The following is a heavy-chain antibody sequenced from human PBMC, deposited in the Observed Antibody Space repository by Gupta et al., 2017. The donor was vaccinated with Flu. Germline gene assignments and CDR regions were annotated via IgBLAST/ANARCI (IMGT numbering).Heavy chain of an antibody. Sequence: QVQLVESGGGVVQPGSSLSLSCAPSGFTFSSYGMHWVRQAPGKGLEWVAVIWYDGSNKYYADSVKGRFTISRDNSKNTLYLQMNSLRAEDTAVYYCARDLDYGDYPYYYYYGMDVWGQGTTVTVSS. J-gene: IGHJ6*02. V-gene: IGHV3-33*01. CDR2: IWYDGSNK. CDR1: GFTFSSYG. D-gene: IGHD4-17*01. CDR3: ARDLDYGDYPYYYYYGMDV.